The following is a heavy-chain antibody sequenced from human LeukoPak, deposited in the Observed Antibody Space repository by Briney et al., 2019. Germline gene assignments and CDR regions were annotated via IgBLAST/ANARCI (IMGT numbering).Heavy chain of an antibody. CDR3: ARGGSYSCLDY. CDR1: GFTFSDDY. CDR2: ISNSDGTT. Sequence: GGSLRLSRAASGFTFSDDYMTWIRQAPGKGLEWVSYISNSDGTTYYADFVRGRFTISRDNAKKSLYLQMNSLTVEDTAVYYCARGGSYSCLDYWGQGTLVTVSS. D-gene: IGHD3-10*01. V-gene: IGHV3-11*04. J-gene: IGHJ4*02.